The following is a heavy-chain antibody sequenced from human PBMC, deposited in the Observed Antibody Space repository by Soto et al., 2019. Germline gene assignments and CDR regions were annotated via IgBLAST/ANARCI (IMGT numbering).Heavy chain of an antibody. J-gene: IGHJ3*02. V-gene: IGHV1-69*12. CDR1: GGTFSSYA. Sequence: QVQLVQSGAEVKKTGSSVKLSCKASGGTFSSYAFSWVQQAPRQGLEWMGGIIPMFRTPNYAQKFRDRVTITADESTTTLYMELTGLKSDDTALYFCASMPSVILNSYGFVTTFDIWGQGTMVTVSS. D-gene: IGHD2-2*01. CDR3: ASMPSVILNSYGFVTTFDI. CDR2: IIPMFRTP.